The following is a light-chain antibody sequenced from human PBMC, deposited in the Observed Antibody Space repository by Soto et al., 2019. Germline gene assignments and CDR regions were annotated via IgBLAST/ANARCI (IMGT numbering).Light chain of an antibody. CDR1: QSVSRNY. CDR2: GAS. V-gene: IGKV3-20*01. CDR3: QQYGSAPPYT. J-gene: IGKJ2*01. Sequence: EIVLTQSPGTLSLSPGERATLSCRASQSVSRNYLAWYQQRPGQAPRLLIYGASSRATDIPDRFSGSVSGTDFTLTISRLEPEDSAVYYCQQYGSAPPYTFGQGTPLELK.